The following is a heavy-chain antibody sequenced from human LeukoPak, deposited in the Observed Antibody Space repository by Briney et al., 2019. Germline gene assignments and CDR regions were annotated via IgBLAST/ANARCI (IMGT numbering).Heavy chain of an antibody. V-gene: IGHV1-8*03. CDR1: GYTFTSYD. J-gene: IGHJ6*03. D-gene: IGHD3-22*01. CDR2: MNPNSGNT. Sequence: GASVKVSCKASGYTFTSYDINWVRQATGQGLEWMGWMNPNSGNTGYAQKFQGRVTITRNTSISTAYMELSSLRSEDTAVYYCARSPLLLHDMDVWGKGTTVTVSS. CDR3: ARSPLLLHDMDV.